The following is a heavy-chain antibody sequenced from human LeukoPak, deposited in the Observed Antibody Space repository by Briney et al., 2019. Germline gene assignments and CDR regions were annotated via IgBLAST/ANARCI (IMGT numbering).Heavy chain of an antibody. Sequence: GGSLRLSCAASGFTFSSYGMHWVRQAPGKGLEWVAVIWYDGSNKYYADSVKGRFTISRDNSKNSLYLQMNSLRAEDTAVYYCARALAGAAAGTPGAFDIWGQGTMVTVSS. CDR1: GFTFSSYG. V-gene: IGHV3-33*01. D-gene: IGHD6-13*01. CDR2: IWYDGSNK. J-gene: IGHJ3*02. CDR3: ARALAGAAAGTPGAFDI.